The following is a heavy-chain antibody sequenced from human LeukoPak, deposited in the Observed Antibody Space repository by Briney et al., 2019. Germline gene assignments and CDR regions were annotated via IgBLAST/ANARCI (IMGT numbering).Heavy chain of an antibody. Sequence: AGSLRLSCAAPGFTFSSYAMSWVRQAPGKGLEWVSAISGSGGSTYYADSVKGRFTISRDNSKNTLYLQMNSLRAEDTAVYYCAKGLAAIFFYYWGQGTLVTVSS. J-gene: IGHJ4*02. CDR2: ISGSGGST. CDR1: GFTFSSYA. CDR3: AKGLAAIFFYY. V-gene: IGHV3-23*01. D-gene: IGHD6-13*01.